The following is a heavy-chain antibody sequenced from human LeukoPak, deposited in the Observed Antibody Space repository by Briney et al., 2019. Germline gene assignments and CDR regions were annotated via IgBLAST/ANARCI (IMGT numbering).Heavy chain of an antibody. Sequence: ASVKVSCKASGYTFTSYAMHWVRQAPGQRLEWMGWINAGNGNTKYSQKFQGKVTITRDTSASTAYMELSSLRSEDTAVYYCASSKGYGVPTEYFDYWGQGTLVTVSS. CDR2: INAGNGNT. D-gene: IGHD4-17*01. J-gene: IGHJ4*02. V-gene: IGHV1-3*01. CDR1: GYTFTSYA. CDR3: ASSKGYGVPTEYFDY.